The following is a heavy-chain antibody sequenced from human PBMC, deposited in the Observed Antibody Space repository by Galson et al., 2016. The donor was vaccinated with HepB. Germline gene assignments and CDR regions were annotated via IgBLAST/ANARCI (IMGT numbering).Heavy chain of an antibody. CDR2: IYPSDSDT. D-gene: IGHD2-15*01. CDR1: GYNFTTYW. J-gene: IGHJ6*02. CDR3: ARRGYYFYGLDV. Sequence: QSGAEVKKPGESLKISCKGSGYNFTTYWIGWVRQMPGKGLEWMGIIYPSDSDTQYSLSFQGQVTISADKSISTAYLQWSSLQASDTGIYYCARRGYYFYGLDVWGQGTTVTVSS. V-gene: IGHV5-51*01.